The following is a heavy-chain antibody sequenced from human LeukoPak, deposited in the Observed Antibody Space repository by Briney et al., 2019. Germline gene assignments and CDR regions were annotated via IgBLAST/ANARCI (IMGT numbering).Heavy chain of an antibody. D-gene: IGHD6-13*01. CDR1: GGSFSGYY. CDR3: ARGGDSSSWYLYYYDY. V-gene: IGHV4-34*01. CDR2: INHSGST. J-gene: IGHJ4*02. Sequence: SETLSLTCAVYGGSFSGYYWSWIRQPPGKGLEWIGEINHSGSTNYNPSLKSRVTISVDTSKNQFSLKLSSVTAADTAVYYCARGGDSSSWYLYYYDYWGQGTLVTVSS.